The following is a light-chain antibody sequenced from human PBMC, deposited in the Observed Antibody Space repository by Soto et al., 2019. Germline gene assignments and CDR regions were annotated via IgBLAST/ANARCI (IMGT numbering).Light chain of an antibody. J-gene: IGKJ1*01. V-gene: IGKV1-39*01. CDR1: QSINTY. Sequence: DIQMTQSPSSLSASVGDRVTITCRASQSINTYLNWYQQKPGKAPKLLIYAASSLQSGVPSRFSGSGSGTDFTLTISSLQPEDFATYYGQQSYSIRTFGQGTKVEIK. CDR2: AAS. CDR3: QQSYSIRT.